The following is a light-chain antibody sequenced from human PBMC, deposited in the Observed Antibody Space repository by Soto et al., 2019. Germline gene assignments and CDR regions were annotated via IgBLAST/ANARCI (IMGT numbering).Light chain of an antibody. J-gene: IGLJ2*01. CDR2: EVS. CDR1: SSDIGAYNY. CDR3: SSYAGNNMYVV. Sequence: QSALTQPPSASGSPGQSVAISCTGTSSDIGAYNYVSWYQQYPGKAPKLILYEVSTRPSGVPDRFSGSKSGNTASLTVSGLQADDEAHYYCSSYAGNNMYVVFGGVTKLTVL. V-gene: IGLV2-8*01.